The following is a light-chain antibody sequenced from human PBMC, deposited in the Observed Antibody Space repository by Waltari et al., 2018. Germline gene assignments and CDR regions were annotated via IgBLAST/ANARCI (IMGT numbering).Light chain of an antibody. CDR3: QQYNNWPPIT. CDR1: QSVSSN. Sequence: EIVMTQSPATLSVSPGERATLSCRASQSVSSNLAWYQQKPGQAPRHLIYGASTRATGIPATCGGRGSGTEFTLTISSLQSEDFAVYYCQQYNNWPPITFGQGTRLEIK. V-gene: IGKV3-15*01. CDR2: GAS. J-gene: IGKJ5*01.